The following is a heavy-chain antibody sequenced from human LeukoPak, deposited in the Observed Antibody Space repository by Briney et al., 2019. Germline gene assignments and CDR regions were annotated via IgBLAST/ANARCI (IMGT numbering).Heavy chain of an antibody. J-gene: IGHJ4*02. V-gene: IGHV4-30-2*01. CDR3: ARDLPFGGNAFDY. CDR2: IYHSGST. CDR1: GGSISSGDYY. D-gene: IGHD4-23*01. Sequence: SETLSLTCTVSGGSISSGDYYWSWIRQPPGKGLEWIGYIYHSGSTYYNPSLKSRVTISVDRSKNQFSLKLSSVTAADTAVYYCARDLPFGGNAFDYWGQGTLVTVSS.